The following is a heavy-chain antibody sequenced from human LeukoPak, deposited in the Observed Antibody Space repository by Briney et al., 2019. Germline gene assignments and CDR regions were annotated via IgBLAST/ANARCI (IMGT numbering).Heavy chain of an antibody. D-gene: IGHD3-22*01. Sequence: GGSLRLSCTASGFTFGDYAMSWFRQAPGKGLEWVGFIRSKAYGGTTEYAESVKGRFTISRDDSKSIAYLQMNSLKTEDTAVYYCTRADYDSSGSPATAFDYWGQGTLVTVSS. J-gene: IGHJ4*02. CDR2: IRSKAYGGTT. V-gene: IGHV3-49*03. CDR1: GFTFGDYA. CDR3: TRADYDSSGSPATAFDY.